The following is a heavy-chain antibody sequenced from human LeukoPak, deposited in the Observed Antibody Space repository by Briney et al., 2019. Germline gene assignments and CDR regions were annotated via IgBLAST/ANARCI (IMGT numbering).Heavy chain of an antibody. V-gene: IGHV3-30*04. J-gene: IGHJ3*02. CDR3: ARGRIDYYDSSGKAGVDAFDI. CDR2: ISYDGSNK. Sequence: GGSLRLSCAASGFTFSSYAMHWVRQAPGKGLEWVAVISYDGSNKYYADSVKGRFTISRDNSKNTLYLQMNSLRAEDTAVYYCARGRIDYYDSSGKAGVDAFDIRGQGTMVTVSS. D-gene: IGHD3-22*01. CDR1: GFTFSSYA.